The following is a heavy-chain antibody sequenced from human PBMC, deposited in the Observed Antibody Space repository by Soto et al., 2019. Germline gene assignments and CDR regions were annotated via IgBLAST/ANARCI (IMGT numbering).Heavy chain of an antibody. J-gene: IGHJ4*02. CDR1: GGSISSGGYY. V-gene: IGHV4-31*03. D-gene: IGHD3-16*02. CDR2: IYYSGST. Sequence: SETLSLTCTVSGGSISSGGYYWSWIRQHPGKGLEWIGYIYYSGSTYYNPSLKSRVTISVDTSKNQFSLKLSSVTAADTAVYYCARAPFMITFGGVIFNGNFDYWGQGTLVTVSS. CDR3: ARAPFMITFGGVIFNGNFDY.